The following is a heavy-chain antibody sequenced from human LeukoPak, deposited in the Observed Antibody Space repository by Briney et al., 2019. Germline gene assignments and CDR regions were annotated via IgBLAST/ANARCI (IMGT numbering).Heavy chain of an antibody. V-gene: IGHV6-1*01. CDR1: GDSVSGSPAV. D-gene: IGHD3-10*01. CDR3: ARGAVRGGTNFDY. CDR2: AYYRSKWYI. Sequence: TSQTLSLTCAISGDSVSGSPAVWNWIRQSPSRGLEWLVRAYYRSKWYIDYAVSVKGRITITPDTSANQFSLQLNSVTPEDTAGYYCARGAVRGGTNFDYWGQGTLVTVSS. J-gene: IGHJ4*02.